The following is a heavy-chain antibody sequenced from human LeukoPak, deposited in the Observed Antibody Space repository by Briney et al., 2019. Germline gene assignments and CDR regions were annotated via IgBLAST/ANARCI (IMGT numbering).Heavy chain of an antibody. Sequence: GGSLRLSCAASGFTVSSNYMSWVRRAPGKGLEWVSVIYSGGSTYYADSVKGRFTISRDNSKNTLYLQMNSLRAEDTAVYYCARLGYCSGGSCYSGYYFGMDVWGQGTTVTVSS. J-gene: IGHJ6*02. CDR2: IYSGGST. V-gene: IGHV3-66*04. D-gene: IGHD2-15*01. CDR3: ARLGYCSGGSCYSGYYFGMDV. CDR1: GFTVSSNY.